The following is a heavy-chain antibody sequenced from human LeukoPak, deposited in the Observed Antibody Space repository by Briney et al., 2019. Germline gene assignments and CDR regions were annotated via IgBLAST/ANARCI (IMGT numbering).Heavy chain of an antibody. D-gene: IGHD3-22*01. Sequence: GGSLRLSCTASGFTFSSYAMSWVRQAPGKGLEWVSGLSGPAFSTYYADSVKGRFTISRDNSKNTLFLHMNSLRLEDTAVYYCAQDYYDTSGPLNWGQGTLVTVSS. CDR2: LSGPAFST. V-gene: IGHV3-23*01. CDR3: AQDYYDTSGPLN. CDR1: GFTFSSYA. J-gene: IGHJ4*02.